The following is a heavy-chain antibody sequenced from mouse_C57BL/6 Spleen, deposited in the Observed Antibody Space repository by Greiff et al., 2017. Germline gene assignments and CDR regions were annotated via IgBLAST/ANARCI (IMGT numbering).Heavy chain of an antibody. CDR1: GYTFTSYW. J-gene: IGHJ2*01. V-gene: IGHV1-55*01. D-gene: IGHD2-3*01. Sequence: VQLQQPGAELVKPGASVKMSCKASGYTFTSYWITWVKQRPGQGLEWIGDIYPGSGSTNYNEKFKSKATLTVDTSSSTAYMQLSSLTSEDSAVYYCARGGYYALYYFDYWGQGTTLTVSS. CDR3: ARGGYYALYYFDY. CDR2: IYPGSGST.